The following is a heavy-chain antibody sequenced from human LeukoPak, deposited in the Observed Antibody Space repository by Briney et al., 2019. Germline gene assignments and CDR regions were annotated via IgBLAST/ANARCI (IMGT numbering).Heavy chain of an antibody. D-gene: IGHD3-22*01. CDR2: IYHSGST. J-gene: IGHJ4*02. CDR3: ASAPNYYDSSGLDY. Sequence: SETLSLTCTVSSYSISSGYYWGWIRQPPGKGLEWIGSIYHSGSTCYNPSLKSRVTISVDTSKDQFSLKLSSVTAADTAVYYCASAPNYYDSSGLDYWGQGTLVTVSS. V-gene: IGHV4-38-2*02. CDR1: SYSISSGYY.